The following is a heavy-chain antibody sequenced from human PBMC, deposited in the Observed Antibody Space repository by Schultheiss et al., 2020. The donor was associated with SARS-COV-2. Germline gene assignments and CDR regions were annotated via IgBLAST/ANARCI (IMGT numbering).Heavy chain of an antibody. Sequence: ETLSLTCTVSGGSVSSGSYYWSWIRQPPGKGLEWIGYIYYSGSTNYNPSLKSRVTMSVDMSKNQFSLKLSSVTAADTAVYYCARSYYGSGSHLDYWGQGTLVTVSS. D-gene: IGHD3-10*01. V-gene: IGHV4-61*01. J-gene: IGHJ4*02. CDR3: ARSYYGSGSHLDY. CDR1: GGSVSSGSYY. CDR2: IYYSGST.